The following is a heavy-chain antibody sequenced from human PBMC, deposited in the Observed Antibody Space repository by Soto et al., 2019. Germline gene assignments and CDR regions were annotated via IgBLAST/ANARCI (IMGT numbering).Heavy chain of an antibody. D-gene: IGHD5-12*01. CDR2: SYYSGST. J-gene: IGHJ4*02. Sequence: QVQLQESGPGLVKPSQTLSLTCTVSGGSISRGGYYWSWIRQHPGKGLEWIGYSYYSGSTYYNPSLKSRVTISVDTSKNQFSLKLSSVTAADTAVYYCAIEGDGYNNFDYCGQGTLVTVSS. V-gene: IGHV4-31*03. CDR1: GGSISRGGYY. CDR3: AIEGDGYNNFDY.